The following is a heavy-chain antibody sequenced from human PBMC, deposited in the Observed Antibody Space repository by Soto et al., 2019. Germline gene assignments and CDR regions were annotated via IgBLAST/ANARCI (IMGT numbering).Heavy chain of an antibody. CDR1: GGTFSSYA. CDR3: ARKYGIALAVHDWGMDV. CDR2: IIPIFGTA. Sequence: QVQLVQSGAEVKKPGSSVKVSCKASGGTFSSYAISWVRQAPGQGLEWMGGIIPIFGTANYAQKFQGRVTITADESTSKAYMERSSLRSEDRAVYYCARKYGIALAVHDWGMDVWGQGTTVTVSS. D-gene: IGHD6-19*01. J-gene: IGHJ6*02. V-gene: IGHV1-69*12.